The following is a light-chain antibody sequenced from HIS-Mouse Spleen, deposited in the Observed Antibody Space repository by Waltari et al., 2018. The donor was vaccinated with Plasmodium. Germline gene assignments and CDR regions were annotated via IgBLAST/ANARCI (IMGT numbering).Light chain of an antibody. CDR1: CSNLRGTP. CDR3: AAWDDSLNGYV. Sequence: QSVLTQPPSASRTPGQMVTIPCSARCSNLRGTPATLYQQLPGTAPKLLIYSNNQRPSGVPDRFSGSKSGTSASLAISGLQSEDEADYYCAAWDDSLNGYVFGTGTKVTVL. J-gene: IGLJ1*01. V-gene: IGLV1-44*01. CDR2: SNN.